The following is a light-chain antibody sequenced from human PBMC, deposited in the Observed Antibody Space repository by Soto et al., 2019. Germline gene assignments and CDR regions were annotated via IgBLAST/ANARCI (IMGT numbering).Light chain of an antibody. Sequence: DIQMTQSPSSLSASVGDRVTITCRASQSISSYLNWYQQKPGKAPKLLIYAASSLQSGVPSRFSGSGSGTDFTPTISSLPPEDVANYYYQQSYSTLTFGGGTKVEIK. CDR3: QQSYSTLT. CDR2: AAS. CDR1: QSISSY. V-gene: IGKV1-39*01. J-gene: IGKJ4*01.